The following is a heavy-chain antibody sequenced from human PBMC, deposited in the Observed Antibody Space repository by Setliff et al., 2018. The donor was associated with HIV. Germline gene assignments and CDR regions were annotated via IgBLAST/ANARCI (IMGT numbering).Heavy chain of an antibody. V-gene: IGHV4-39*01. J-gene: IGHJ4*02. CDR2: FYCGGNT. CDR3: ARLKIYEGTSKLSTFMRGVARKYYFES. CDR1: GASISDNTYS. Sequence: SETLSLTCGVSGASISDNTYSWGWVRQPPGQGLEWLGSFYCGGNTHYNPSLKSRLTISVDTSTNQFYRRVTSVTAADTAIYYCARLKIYEGTSKLSTFMRGVARKYYFESWGQGKLVTVSS. D-gene: IGHD3-16*02.